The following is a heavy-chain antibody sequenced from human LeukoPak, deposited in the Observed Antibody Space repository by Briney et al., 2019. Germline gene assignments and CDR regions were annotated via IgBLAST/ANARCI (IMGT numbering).Heavy chain of an antibody. D-gene: IGHD3-22*01. CDR1: GFTFSSYS. CDR3: ARDLPQEGYYYDSSGYFQH. V-gene: IGHV3-48*01. J-gene: IGHJ1*01. Sequence: AGGSLRLSCAASGFTFSSYSMNWVRQAPGKGLEWVSYISSSSSTIHYADSAKGRFTISRDNSKNALYLQMNSLRAEDTAVYYCARDLPQEGYYYDSSGYFQHWGQGTLVTVSS. CDR2: ISSSSSTI.